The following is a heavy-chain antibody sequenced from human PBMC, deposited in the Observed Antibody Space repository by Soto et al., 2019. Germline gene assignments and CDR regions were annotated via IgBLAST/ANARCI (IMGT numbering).Heavy chain of an antibody. CDR3: ARVSITGSYPIDY. CDR2: INPSGGST. V-gene: IGHV1-46*01. CDR1: GSTFTSYY. Sequence: ASVKVSCKASGSTFTSYYMHCVRDAPGQGLELMGIINPSGGSTSYAQKFQGRVTMTRDTSTSTVYMELSSLRSEDTAVYYCARVSITGSYPIDYWGQGTLVTVSS. D-gene: IGHD1-20*01. J-gene: IGHJ4*02.